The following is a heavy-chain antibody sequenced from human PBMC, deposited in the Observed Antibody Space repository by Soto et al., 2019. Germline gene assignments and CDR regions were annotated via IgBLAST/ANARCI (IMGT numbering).Heavy chain of an antibody. CDR3: AKPGAFIDY. CDR2: IKSSSSII. J-gene: IGHJ4*02. V-gene: IGHV3-48*02. Sequence: WVRQAPGKGLEWVSYIKSSSSIIYYAESVKGRFTISRDNAKNSLYLQMNSLRDEDKAVYYCAKPGAFIDYWGKGTLVIVFS. D-gene: IGHD2-8*02.